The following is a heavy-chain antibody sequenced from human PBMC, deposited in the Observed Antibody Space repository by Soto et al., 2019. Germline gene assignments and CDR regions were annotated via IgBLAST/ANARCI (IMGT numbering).Heavy chain of an antibody. CDR3: ARDSGSLVGATTTTNWFDP. V-gene: IGHV4-31*03. CDR2: IYYSGST. D-gene: IGHD1-26*01. Sequence: SETLSLTCTVSGGSISSGGYYWSWIRQHPGKGLEWIGYIYYSGSTYYNPSLKSRVTISVDTSKNQFSLKLSSVTAADTAVYYCARDSGSLVGATTTTNWFDPRGQGTLVTVSS. CDR1: GGSISSGGYY. J-gene: IGHJ5*02.